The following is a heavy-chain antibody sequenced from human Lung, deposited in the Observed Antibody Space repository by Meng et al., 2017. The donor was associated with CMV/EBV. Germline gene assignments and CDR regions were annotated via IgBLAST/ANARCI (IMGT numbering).Heavy chain of an antibody. V-gene: IGHV1-2*02. J-gene: IGHJ5*02. CDR1: GYTFGDYF. CDR3: ARCNYYYDSSGPFGP. CDR2: INPRSGDT. Sequence: AXVXVSXXAFGYTFGDYFMHWVRQAPGQGLEWMGWINPRSGDTNYAQEFQGRVTMTRDTAISATYMELRRLRPDDTAVYYCARCNYYYDSSGPFGPWGQGTXVTVSS. D-gene: IGHD3-22*01.